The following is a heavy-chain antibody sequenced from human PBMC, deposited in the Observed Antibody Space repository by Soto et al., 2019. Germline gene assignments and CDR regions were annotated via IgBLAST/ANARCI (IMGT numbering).Heavy chain of an antibody. Sequence: ASVKVSCKASGYTFTSYGISWVRQAPGQGLECMGWISAYNGNTNYAQKLQGRVTMTTDTSTSTAYMELRSLRSDDTAVYYCAREPSYSSGWYVWFDPWGQGTLVTVSS. CDR3: AREPSYSSGWYVWFDP. D-gene: IGHD6-19*01. CDR2: ISAYNGNT. CDR1: GYTFTSYG. V-gene: IGHV1-18*01. J-gene: IGHJ5*02.